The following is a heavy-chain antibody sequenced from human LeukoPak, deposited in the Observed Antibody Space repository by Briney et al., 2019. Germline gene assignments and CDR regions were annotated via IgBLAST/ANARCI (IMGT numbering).Heavy chain of an antibody. Sequence: ASVKVSCKASGYTFTSYYMHWVRQAPGQGLEWMGIINPSDGSTSYAQKFQGRVTMTRDTSTSTVYMELSSLRSEDTAVYYCAILGEVGATTVYWGQGTLVTVSS. CDR3: AILGEVGATTVY. J-gene: IGHJ4*02. D-gene: IGHD1-26*01. V-gene: IGHV1-46*03. CDR1: GYTFTSYY. CDR2: INPSDGST.